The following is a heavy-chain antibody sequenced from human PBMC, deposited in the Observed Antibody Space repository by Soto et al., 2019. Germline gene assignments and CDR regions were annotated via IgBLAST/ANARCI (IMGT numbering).Heavy chain of an antibody. J-gene: IGHJ4*02. D-gene: IGHD2-2*03. Sequence: QVQLQVSGPGLVKPSETLSLTCTVSGDSISSYSWSWIRQPPGKGLEWIGNIHYNGNTKYSPSLKSRVTXPLXXSXDHFSLKLISVTTADTAVYFCAREGNLGRWIQPLDSWGQGTLVTVSS. CDR2: IHYNGNT. V-gene: IGHV4-59*01. CDR3: AREGNLGRWIQPLDS. CDR1: GDSISSYS.